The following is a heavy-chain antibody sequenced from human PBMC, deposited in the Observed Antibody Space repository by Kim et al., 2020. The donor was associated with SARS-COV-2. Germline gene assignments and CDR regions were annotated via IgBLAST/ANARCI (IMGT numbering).Heavy chain of an antibody. CDR1: GFTFSNYW. CDR3: ASRLDSRVDY. J-gene: IGHJ4*02. D-gene: IGHD1-1*01. V-gene: IGHV3-74*01. Sequence: GGSLRLSCAASGFTFSNYWMHWVRQAPGQGLVWVSRIYPDGSGPSYADSVKGRFTISRDNAENMLYLQMNSLRVEDTAVYYCASRLDSRVDYWGQGTLVTV. CDR2: IYPDGSGP.